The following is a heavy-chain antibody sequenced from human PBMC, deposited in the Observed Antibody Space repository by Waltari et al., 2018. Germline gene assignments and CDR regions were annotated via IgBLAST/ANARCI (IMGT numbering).Heavy chain of an antibody. J-gene: IGHJ4*02. CDR2: IYSGGDT. D-gene: IGHD2-8*01. Sequence: EVQLVESGGGSIQPGGSRRLSWAASGFTVATNFMMWVRQAPGKGLEWVSLIYSGGDTYYTDSVRGRFTISRDTSKNTLHLQMNSLRGEDTAVYYCARDRHCTPSGCSGLWGQGTLVTVSS. CDR3: ARDRHCTPSGCSGL. CDR1: GFTVATNF. V-gene: IGHV3-53*01.